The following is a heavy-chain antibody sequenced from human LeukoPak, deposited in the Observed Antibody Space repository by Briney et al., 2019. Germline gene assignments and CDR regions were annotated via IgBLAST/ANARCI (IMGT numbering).Heavy chain of an antibody. CDR3: AKDEYRQALY. CDR1: GFTFSSYG. V-gene: IGHV3-30*02. CDR2: IRDDGSNK. Sequence: GGSLRLSCAASGFTFSSYGMHWVRPAPGKGLEWVAFIRDDGSNKYYADSVKGRFTISRDNSKNTRYLQMNGLRAEDTAVYYCAKDEYRQALYWGQGTLVTVSS. D-gene: IGHD2-2*02. J-gene: IGHJ4*02.